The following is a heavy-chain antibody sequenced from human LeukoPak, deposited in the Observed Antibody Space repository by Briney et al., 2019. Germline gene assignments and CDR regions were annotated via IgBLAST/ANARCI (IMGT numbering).Heavy chain of an antibody. J-gene: IGHJ6*03. D-gene: IGHD3-10*01. CDR3: ARMDGELLNDYYMDV. V-gene: IGHV1-2*02. CDR1: GYTFTGYY. CDR2: INPTSGGT. Sequence: ASVKVSCKASGYTFTGYYMHWVRQAPGQGLEWMGWINPTSGGTNYAQKFQGRVTMTRDTSISTAYMELSRLRSDDTAVYFCARMDGELLNDYYMDVWGKGTTVTISS.